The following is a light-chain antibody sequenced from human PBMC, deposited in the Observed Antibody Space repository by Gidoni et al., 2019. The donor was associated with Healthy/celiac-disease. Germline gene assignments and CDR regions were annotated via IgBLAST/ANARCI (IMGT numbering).Light chain of an antibody. CDR1: QRVSSSY. Sequence: ESVLTQSPATLSLSPGERATLSCGASQRVSSSYLAWYQQKPGLAPRLLIYDASNRATGIPDRFSGSGSGTDFTLTISRLEPEDFAVYYCQQYGSSPLTFGGGTKVEIK. J-gene: IGKJ4*01. V-gene: IGKV3D-20*01. CDR3: QQYGSSPLT. CDR2: DAS.